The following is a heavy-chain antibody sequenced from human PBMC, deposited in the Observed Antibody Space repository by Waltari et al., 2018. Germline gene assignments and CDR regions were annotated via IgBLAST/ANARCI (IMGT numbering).Heavy chain of an antibody. CDR3: ARVATKTYSSPVPGRPYYYGMDV. D-gene: IGHD3-22*01. Sequence: EEQLVESGGGLAQPGESLRLSCVASGFTFSRYWMDWVRQAPGKGLVWVSRINSDGSSTTYADSVKGRFTISRDNAKNTLYVQMNRLRAEDTAVYYCARVATKTYSSPVPGRPYYYGMDVWGQGTTVTVSS. J-gene: IGHJ6*02. V-gene: IGHV3-74*01. CDR2: INSDGSST. CDR1: GFTFSRYW.